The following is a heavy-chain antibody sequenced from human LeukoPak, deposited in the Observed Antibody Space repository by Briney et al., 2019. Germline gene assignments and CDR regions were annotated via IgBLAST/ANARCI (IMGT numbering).Heavy chain of an antibody. CDR2: ISYNGSSK. Sequence: QPGGSLRLSCAASGFTFSSYGMHWVRQAPGKGLEWVAGISYNGSSKCYADSVKGRFTISRDNAKNSLHLQMNSLRAEDTALYYCAKDIAAGGTGWFDPWGQGTLVTVSS. J-gene: IGHJ5*02. CDR3: AKDIAAGGTGWFDP. V-gene: IGHV3-30*02. CDR1: GFTFSSYG. D-gene: IGHD6-13*01.